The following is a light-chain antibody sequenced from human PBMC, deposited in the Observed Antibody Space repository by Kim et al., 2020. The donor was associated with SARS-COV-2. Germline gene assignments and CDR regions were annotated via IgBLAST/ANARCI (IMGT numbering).Light chain of an antibody. CDR3: QVWDSSTAV. CDR2: RDT. J-gene: IGLJ3*02. Sequence: SYELTQPLSVSVALGQSARITCGGNNIGRKNVHWYQQKPGQAPVLVIYRDTDRPSGIPERFSGSNSGNTATLTISRAQAGDGAGYYFQVWDSSTAVFGGG. CDR1: NIGRKN. V-gene: IGLV3-9*01.